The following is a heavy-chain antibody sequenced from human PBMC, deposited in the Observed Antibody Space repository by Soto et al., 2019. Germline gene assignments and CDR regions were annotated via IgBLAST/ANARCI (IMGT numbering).Heavy chain of an antibody. J-gene: IGHJ4*02. CDR2: ISYDGSNK. CDR3: AKDTYYDFWSGFPLDY. V-gene: IGHV3-30*18. D-gene: IGHD3-3*01. Sequence: PGGSLRLSCAASGFTFSSYGMHWVRQAPGKGLEWVAVISYDGSNKYYADSVKGRFTISRDNSKNTLYLQMNSLRAEDTAVYYCAKDTYYDFWSGFPLDYWGQGTLVTVSS. CDR1: GFTFSSYG.